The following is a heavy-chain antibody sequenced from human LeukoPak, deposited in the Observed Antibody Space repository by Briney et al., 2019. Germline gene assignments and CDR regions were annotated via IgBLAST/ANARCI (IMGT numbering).Heavy chain of an antibody. CDR1: GFTFDDYA. V-gene: IGHV3-9*01. CDR2: ISWNSGST. J-gene: IGHJ4*02. D-gene: IGHD3-22*01. CDR3: AKGPSYYYDSSGPYFDY. Sequence: PGRSLRLSCAASGFTFDDYAMHWVRQAPGKGLEWVSGISWNSGSTGYADSVKGRFTISRDNAKNSLYLQMNSLRAEDTALYYCAKGPSYYYDSSGPYFDYWGQGTLVTVSS.